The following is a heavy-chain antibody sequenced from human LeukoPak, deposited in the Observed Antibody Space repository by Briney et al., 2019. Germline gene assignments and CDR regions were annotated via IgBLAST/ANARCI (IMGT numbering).Heavy chain of an antibody. D-gene: IGHD6-13*01. V-gene: IGHV3-21*01. CDR2: ISSSSSYI. CDR3: AKAQGSSSWPYYYYYYMDV. J-gene: IGHJ6*03. Sequence: KPGGSLRLSCAASGFTFSSYSMNWVRQAPGKGLEWVSSISSSSSYIYYADSVKGRFTISRDNAKNSLYLQMNSLRAEDTAVYYCAKAQGSSSWPYYYYYYMDVWGKGTTVTVSS. CDR1: GFTFSSYS.